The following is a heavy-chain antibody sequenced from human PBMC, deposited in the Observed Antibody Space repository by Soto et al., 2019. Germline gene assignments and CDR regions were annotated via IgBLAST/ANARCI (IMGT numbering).Heavy chain of an antibody. Sequence: SETLSLTCAVYGGSFSGYYLSWIRQPPGKGLEWIGEINHSGSTNYNPSLKSRVTISVDTSKNQFSLKLSSVTAADTAVYYCARATSYYDFWSGYPPALDYWGQGTLVTVSS. CDR1: GGSFSGYY. V-gene: IGHV4-34*01. CDR2: INHSGST. J-gene: IGHJ4*02. D-gene: IGHD3-3*01. CDR3: ARATSYYDFWSGYPPALDY.